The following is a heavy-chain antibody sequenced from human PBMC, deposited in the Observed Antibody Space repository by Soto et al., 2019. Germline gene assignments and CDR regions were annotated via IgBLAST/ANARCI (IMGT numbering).Heavy chain of an antibody. J-gene: IGHJ4*02. CDR3: AYSPQVTVTTYYFEP. Sequence: QITLKESGPTLVKPTQTLTLTCNLSGFSLSTSGVGVGWFRQPPGKALEWLALLYWGDDKRYRPSLKSRLTVTKDTSRNEVVLTMAIMDPVDTGTYFRAYSPQVTVTTYYFEPWAQGTPVTVSA. CDR1: GFSLSTSGVG. V-gene: IGHV2-5*02. CDR2: LYWGDDK. D-gene: IGHD4-17*01.